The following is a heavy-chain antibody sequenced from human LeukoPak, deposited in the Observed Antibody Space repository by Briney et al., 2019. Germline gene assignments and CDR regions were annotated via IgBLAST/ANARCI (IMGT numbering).Heavy chain of an antibody. CDR1: GFTFSNAW. CDR2: IKSKTDGGTT. CDR3: TTGYYDFWSGYHDAFDI. D-gene: IGHD3-3*01. Sequence: PGGSLRLSCAASGFTFSNAWMSWVRQAPGKGLEWVGRIKSKTDGGTTDYAAPVKGRFTISRDDSKNTLYLQMNSLKTEDTAVYYCTTGYYDFWSGYHDAFDIWGQGTMVTVSS. J-gene: IGHJ3*02. V-gene: IGHV3-15*01.